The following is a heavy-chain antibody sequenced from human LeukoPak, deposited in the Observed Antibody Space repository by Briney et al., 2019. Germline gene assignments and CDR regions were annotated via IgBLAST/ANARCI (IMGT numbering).Heavy chain of an antibody. V-gene: IGHV3-23*01. CDR1: GFTFSSYA. D-gene: IGHD6-6*01. Sequence: PGGSLRLSCAASGFTFSSYAMSWVRQAPGKGLEWVSSISNSGGSTYYADSVKGRFTISRDNSKNTLYLQMNSLRAEDTAVYFCAKWRNSVAARQGWDFDHWGQGTLVTVSS. CDR2: ISNSGGST. J-gene: IGHJ4*02. CDR3: AKWRNSVAARQGWDFDH.